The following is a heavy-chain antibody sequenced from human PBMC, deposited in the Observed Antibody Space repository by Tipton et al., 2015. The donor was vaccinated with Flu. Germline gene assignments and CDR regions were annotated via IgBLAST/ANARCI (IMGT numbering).Heavy chain of an antibody. CDR3: ARAVLKIGPDY. J-gene: IGHJ4*02. CDR2: VHRSGNA. V-gene: IGHV4-38-2*01. D-gene: IGHD1-1*01. CDR1: GSSIGSDYY. Sequence: TLSLTCSVSGSSIGSDYYWGWIRQPPGQGLEWIGNVHRSGNAYYSPSFKSRVSMSVDTSRNQFSLKLSSVTAADAAVYYCARAVLKIGPDYWGQGALVTVSS.